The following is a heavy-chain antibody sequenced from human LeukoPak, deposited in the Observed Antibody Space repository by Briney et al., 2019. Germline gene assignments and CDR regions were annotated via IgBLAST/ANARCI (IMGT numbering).Heavy chain of an antibody. J-gene: IGHJ4*02. V-gene: IGHV3-7*01. CDR2: IKQDGSEK. CDR3: ARDSRYYDSSGYYYSLDY. CDR1: GFTFSSYW. Sequence: GGSLRLSCAASGFTFSSYWMSWVRQAPGKGLEWVANIKQDGSEKYYVDSVKGRFTISRDNAKNTLYLQMNSLRAEDTAVYYCARDSRYYDSSGYYYSLDYWGQGTLVTVSS. D-gene: IGHD3-22*01.